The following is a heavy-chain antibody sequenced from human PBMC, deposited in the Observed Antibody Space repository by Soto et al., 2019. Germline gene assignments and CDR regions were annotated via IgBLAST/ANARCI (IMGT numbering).Heavy chain of an antibody. Sequence: QVQVVESGGGVVQPGRSLRLSCVASGFSFSHYGMQWVRQAPGKGLEWVAVISYDGSHKYYGESVTGRFTISRDNSKNPPFPPMERLRTDDTALYFCARDREREQLGYYGVDVWGQGTTVAVSS. CDR1: GFSFSHYG. CDR2: ISYDGSHK. CDR3: ARDREREQLGYYGVDV. V-gene: IGHV3-30*03. D-gene: IGHD6-13*01. J-gene: IGHJ6*02.